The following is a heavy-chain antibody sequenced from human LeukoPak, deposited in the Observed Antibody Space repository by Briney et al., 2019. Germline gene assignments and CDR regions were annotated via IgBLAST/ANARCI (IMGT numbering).Heavy chain of an antibody. Sequence: EASVKVSCKASGYTFTSYDINWVRQATGQGLEWMGWMNPNSGNTGYAQKFQGRVTMTRNTSISTAYMELSSLRSEDTAVYYCARGHSGSYINWFDPWGQGTLVTVSS. CDR2: MNPNSGNT. CDR1: GYTFTSYD. CDR3: ARGHSGSYINWFDP. V-gene: IGHV1-8*01. J-gene: IGHJ5*02. D-gene: IGHD1-26*01.